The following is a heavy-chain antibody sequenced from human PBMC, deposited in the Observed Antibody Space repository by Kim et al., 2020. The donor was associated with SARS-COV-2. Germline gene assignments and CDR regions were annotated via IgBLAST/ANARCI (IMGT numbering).Heavy chain of an antibody. V-gene: IGHV4-59*08. CDR3: ARQHDYGDYGSIDY. D-gene: IGHD4-17*01. Sequence: SETLSLTCTVSGGSISSYYWSWIRQPPGKGLEWIGYIYYSGSTNYNPSLKSRVTISVDTSKNQFSLKLSSVTAADTAVYYCARQHDYGDYGSIDYWGQGT. CDR1: GGSISSYY. CDR2: IYYSGST. J-gene: IGHJ4*02.